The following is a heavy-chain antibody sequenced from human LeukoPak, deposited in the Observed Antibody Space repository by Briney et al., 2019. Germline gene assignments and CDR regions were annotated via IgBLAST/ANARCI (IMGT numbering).Heavy chain of an antibody. V-gene: IGHV3-74*01. CDR3: AKEGESRRDGYKTPFDY. CDR2: IKSDGSST. J-gene: IGHJ4*02. D-gene: IGHD5-24*01. Sequence: NPGGSLRLSCAASGFIFSDYWMHWVRHGPGKGLVWVSRIKSDGSSTSYADSVKGRFTISRDNAKNTVYVHMNSLRAEDTAVYYCAKEGESRRDGYKTPFDYWGQGTLVTVSS. CDR1: GFIFSDYW.